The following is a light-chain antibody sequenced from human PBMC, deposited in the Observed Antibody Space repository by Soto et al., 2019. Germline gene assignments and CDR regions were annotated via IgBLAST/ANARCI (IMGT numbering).Light chain of an antibody. CDR1: QSVNSH. CDR2: DAS. Sequence: EVVLTQSPATLSLSPWERATLSCRASQSVNSHLGWYQQQPGQAPRLLIYDASNRATGIPARFSGSGSGTDFTLTISRLEPEDFAVYYCQQYGNSPITFGQGTRLEIK. J-gene: IGKJ5*01. V-gene: IGKV3-20*01. CDR3: QQYGNSPIT.